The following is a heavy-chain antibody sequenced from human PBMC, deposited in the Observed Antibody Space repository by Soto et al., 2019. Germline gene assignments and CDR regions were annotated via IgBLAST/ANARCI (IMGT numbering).Heavy chain of an antibody. CDR2: MSHSGGT. J-gene: IGHJ3*02. CDR1: GGSVSSGSYY. CDR3: ARVERGTATTVVDAFDI. V-gene: IGHV4-34*01. D-gene: IGHD1-1*01. Sequence: QVQLQPWGAGLLKPSETLSLTCAVYGGSVSSGSYYWSWVRQPPGKGLEWIGEMSHSGGTHFNPSLKSRVTISVDTSKNEFSLKMISVTAADTSLYYCARVERGTATTVVDAFDIWGPGTMVTVSS.